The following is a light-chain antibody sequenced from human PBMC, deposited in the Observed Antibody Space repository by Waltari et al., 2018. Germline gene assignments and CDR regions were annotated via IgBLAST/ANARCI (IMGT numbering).Light chain of an antibody. Sequence: QSALTQPASVSGSPGQSLTISCSGTSSHVGSYHHIPWFQQHPNKAPKPRIHDVNRWPSGVSDRFSGSKSGNTASLTISGLQAEDEADYFCNSFTRDNTWVFGGGTKVTVL. CDR3: NSFTRDNTWV. J-gene: IGLJ3*02. CDR2: DVN. V-gene: IGLV2-14*01. CDR1: SSHVGSYHH.